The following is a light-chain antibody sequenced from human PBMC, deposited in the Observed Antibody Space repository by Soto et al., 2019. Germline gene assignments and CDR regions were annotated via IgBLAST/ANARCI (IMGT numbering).Light chain of an antibody. CDR2: AAS. CDR1: QGISNY. Sequence: DIQMTQSPSSLSASVGDRVTITCRASQGISNYLAWYQQKPGKVPKLLIYAASTLQSGVPSRFSGSGSGTDFTLTISRLEPEDFAVYHCQQYGSSPLITFGQGTRLEIK. V-gene: IGKV1-27*01. CDR3: QQYGSSPLIT. J-gene: IGKJ5*01.